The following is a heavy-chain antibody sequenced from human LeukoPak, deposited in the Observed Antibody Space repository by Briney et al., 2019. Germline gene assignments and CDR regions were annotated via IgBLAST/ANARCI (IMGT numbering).Heavy chain of an antibody. CDR2: IIPIFGTA. CDR3: ARDLYYYGSGNPLDY. D-gene: IGHD3-10*01. J-gene: IGHJ4*02. V-gene: IGHV1-69*13. CDR1: GGTFSSYA. Sequence: SVKVSCKASGGTFSSYAISWVRQAPGQGLEWMGGIIPIFGTANYAQKFQGRVTITADESTSTAYMELSSLRSEDTAVYYCARDLYYYGSGNPLDYWGQGTLVTVSS.